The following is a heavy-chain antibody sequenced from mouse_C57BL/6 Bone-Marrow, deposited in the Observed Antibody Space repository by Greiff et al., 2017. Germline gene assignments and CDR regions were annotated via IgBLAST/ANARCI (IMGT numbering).Heavy chain of an antibody. CDR2: IDPEDGDT. CDR1: GFNIKDYY. V-gene: IGHV14-1*01. D-gene: IGHD1-1*01. J-gene: IGHJ4*01. Sequence: VQLQQSGAELVRPGASVKLSCTASGFNIKDYYMHWVKQRPEQGLEWIGRIDPEDGDTEYAPKFQGKATMTADTSSNTAYLQLSSLTSEDTAVDYCARDYYGSSYHYYAMDYWGQGTSVTVSS. CDR3: ARDYYGSSYHYYAMDY.